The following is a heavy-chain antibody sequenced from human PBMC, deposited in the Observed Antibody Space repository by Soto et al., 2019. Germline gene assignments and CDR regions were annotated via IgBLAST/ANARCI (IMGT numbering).Heavy chain of an antibody. CDR3: ARGDCSTTRCYERTYFYYSLDV. D-gene: IGHD2-2*01. V-gene: IGHV1-2*02. CDR2: INPNSGGT. J-gene: IGHJ6*02. Sequence: ASVKVSCKASGYTFNGYYIHWVRQAPGQGPEWMGWINPNSGGTNSAQKFQGRVTMTRDTSISTAYMELSRLRSDDTAVYYCARGDCSTTRCYERTYFYYSLDVWGQVSRVNVS. CDR1: GYTFNGYY.